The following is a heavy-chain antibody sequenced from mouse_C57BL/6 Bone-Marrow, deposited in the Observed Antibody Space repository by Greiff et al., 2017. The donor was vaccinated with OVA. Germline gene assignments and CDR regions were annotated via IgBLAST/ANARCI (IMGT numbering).Heavy chain of an antibody. V-gene: IGHV2-2*01. CDR3: ARPYYSNPYYYAMDY. CDR1: GFSLTSYG. CDR2: IWSGGST. Sequence: VQLQQSGPGLVQPSQSLSITCTVSGFSLTSYGVHWVRQSPGKGLEWLGVIWSGGSTDYNAAFISRLSISKDNSKSQVFFKMNSLQADDTAIYYCARPYYSNPYYYAMDYWGQGTSVTVSS. D-gene: IGHD2-5*01. J-gene: IGHJ4*01.